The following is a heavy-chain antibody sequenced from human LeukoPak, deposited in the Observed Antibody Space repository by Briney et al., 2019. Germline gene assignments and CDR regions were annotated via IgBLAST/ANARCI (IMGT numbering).Heavy chain of an antibody. V-gene: IGHV3-48*03. CDR3: AGTRLQIFGVAPPKY. CDR2: ISSSGSTI. D-gene: IGHD3-3*01. Sequence: GGSLRLSCAASGFTFSSYAMNWVRQAPGKGLEWVSYISSSGSTIYYADSVKGRFTISRDNAKNSLYLQMNTLRAEDTAVYCCAGTRLQIFGVAPPKYWGQGTLVTVSS. J-gene: IGHJ4*02. CDR1: GFTFSSYA.